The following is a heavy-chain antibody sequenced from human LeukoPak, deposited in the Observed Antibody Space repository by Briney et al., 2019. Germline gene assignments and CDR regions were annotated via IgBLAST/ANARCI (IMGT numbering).Heavy chain of an antibody. CDR3: ARAKYYDFWSGYHFDY. Sequence: PSETLSLTCAVYGGSFSGYYWSWIRQPPGKGLEWIGEINHSGSTNYSPSLKSRVTISVDTSKNQFSLKLSSVTAADTAVYYCARAKYYDFWSGYHFDYWGQGTLVTVSS. CDR2: INHSGST. D-gene: IGHD3-3*01. V-gene: IGHV4-34*01. CDR1: GGSFSGYY. J-gene: IGHJ4*02.